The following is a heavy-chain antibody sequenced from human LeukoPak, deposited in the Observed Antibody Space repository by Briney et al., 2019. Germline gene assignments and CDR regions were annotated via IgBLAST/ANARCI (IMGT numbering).Heavy chain of an antibody. CDR3: ARDTQDYGDYAPWFDP. CDR2: ISAHNGNT. Sequence: ASVKVACKASGYTFTSYGISWVRQAPGQGLEWMGWISAHNGNTNYAQKLQGRVTMTTDTSTSTAYMELRSLRSDDTAVYYCARDTQDYGDYAPWFDPWGQGTLVTVSS. CDR1: GYTFTSYG. V-gene: IGHV1-18*01. J-gene: IGHJ5*02. D-gene: IGHD4-17*01.